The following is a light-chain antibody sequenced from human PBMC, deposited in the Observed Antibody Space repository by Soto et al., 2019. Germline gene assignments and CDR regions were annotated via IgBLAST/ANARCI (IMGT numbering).Light chain of an antibody. V-gene: IGKV3-15*01. CDR1: QNIKNN. J-gene: IGKJ1*01. CDR2: SAS. Sequence: EIVMTQSPAILSVSPGERATVSCRTSQNIKNNLAWYQQRPGRAPKLLIYSASTRANGVPDRFSGSGSGTGFTLTISSLQSEDFAVYYCQQSTKWPWTFGQGTKVEVK. CDR3: QQSTKWPWT.